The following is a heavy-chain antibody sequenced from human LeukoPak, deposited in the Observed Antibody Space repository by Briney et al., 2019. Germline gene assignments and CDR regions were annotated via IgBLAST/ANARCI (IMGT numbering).Heavy chain of an antibody. Sequence: GSLRLSCAASGFTFSSYWMTWVRPAPGKGLGWVANLNQDGTDKYYVDSVKGRFTISRDNAKNSLYLQMNSLRAEDTAVYYCAELGITMIGGVWGKGTTVTISS. V-gene: IGHV3-7*01. CDR1: GFTFSSYW. J-gene: IGHJ6*04. CDR3: AELGITMIGGV. CDR2: LNQDGTDK. D-gene: IGHD3-10*02.